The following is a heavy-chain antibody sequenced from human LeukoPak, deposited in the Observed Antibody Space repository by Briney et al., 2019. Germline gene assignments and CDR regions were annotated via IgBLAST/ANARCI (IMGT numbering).Heavy chain of an antibody. D-gene: IGHD6-13*01. V-gene: IGHV3-13*01. CDR3: ARGRRGPQQRAFDT. CDR2: IGTAGDT. Sequence: GGSLRLSCAASGFTFSSYDMHWVRQATGKGLEWVSAIGTAGDTYYPGSVKGRFTISRENAKNSLYLQMNSLRAGDTAVYYCARGRRGPQQRAFDTWGQGTMVTVSS. CDR1: GFTFSSYD. J-gene: IGHJ3*02.